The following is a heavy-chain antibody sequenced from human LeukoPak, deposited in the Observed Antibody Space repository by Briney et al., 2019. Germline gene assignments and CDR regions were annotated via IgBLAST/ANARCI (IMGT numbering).Heavy chain of an antibody. V-gene: IGHV3-13*01. J-gene: IGHJ4*02. Sequence: PGGSLRLSCAASGFTFSSYDMHWVRQATGKGLEWVSAIGTAGDTYYPGSVKGRFTISRENAKNSLYLQTNSLRAGDTAVYYCARGKAYSSGWSEEFDYWGQGTLVTVSS. CDR2: IGTAGDT. CDR1: GFTFSSYD. CDR3: ARGKAYSSGWSEEFDY. D-gene: IGHD6-19*01.